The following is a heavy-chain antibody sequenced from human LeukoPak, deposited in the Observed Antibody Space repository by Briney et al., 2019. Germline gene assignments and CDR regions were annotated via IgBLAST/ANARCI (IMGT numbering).Heavy chain of an antibody. Sequence: GGSLRLSCAACGFTFSHYTIGWVRQAPGKGLERVASITSSSSHIYYADSVKGRFTISRDNAKNKVYLQMNSLRGEDTAIYYCARVMMGATVTTFHYYCMDVWALGPRSPSP. CDR3: ARVMMGATVTTFHYYCMDV. CDR2: ITSSSSHI. D-gene: IGHD4-11*01. V-gene: IGHV3-21*01. J-gene: IGHJ6*03. CDR1: GFTFSHYT.